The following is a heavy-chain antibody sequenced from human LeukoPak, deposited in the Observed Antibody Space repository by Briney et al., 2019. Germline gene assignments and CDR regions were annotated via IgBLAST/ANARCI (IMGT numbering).Heavy chain of an antibody. CDR3: GRETTVATTTYFD. J-gene: IGHJ4*02. CDR2: VSHDGGTK. D-gene: IGHD4-17*01. V-gene: IGHV3-30*04. Sequence: PGGSLRLSCAASGFRFGSQAMHWIRQAPGKGLEWVAVVSHDGGTKNYADSVKGRFTIPRDNSKNTLYLQMNSLRAEDSAVFYCGRETTVATTTYFDWGQGVLVTVSS. CDR1: GFRFGSQA.